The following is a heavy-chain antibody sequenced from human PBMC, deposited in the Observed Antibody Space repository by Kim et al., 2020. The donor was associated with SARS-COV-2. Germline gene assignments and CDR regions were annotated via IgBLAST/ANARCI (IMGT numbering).Heavy chain of an antibody. V-gene: IGHV3-23*01. CDR3: VKGGGSIYRYFDY. CDR1: GFTFSDYA. Sequence: GGSLRLSCGASGFTFSDYAMSWVRQAPGKGLQWVSTASSGATSTYYADSVKGRFTISRDNSKNTLYMQMNSLRAEDTALYYCVKGGGSIYRYFDYWGQGTLVTVSS. CDR2: ASSGATST. J-gene: IGHJ4*02.